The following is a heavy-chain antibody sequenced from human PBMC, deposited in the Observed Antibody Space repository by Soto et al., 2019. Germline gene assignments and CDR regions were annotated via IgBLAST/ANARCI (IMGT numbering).Heavy chain of an antibody. CDR1: GFTFSTFW. CDR3: AGWSGWLIEN. CDR2: LKQDGSEE. Sequence: EMQMVASGGGLDQPGGSLGLSCAASGFTFSTFWMFWMRQAPGKGLEWVATLKQDGSEEGYVDSVKGRFTISRDNAKRSLHLQMNSLRVEDTAVYFCAGWSGWLIENWGQGTLVTVSS. D-gene: IGHD5-12*01. V-gene: IGHV3-7*04. J-gene: IGHJ4*02.